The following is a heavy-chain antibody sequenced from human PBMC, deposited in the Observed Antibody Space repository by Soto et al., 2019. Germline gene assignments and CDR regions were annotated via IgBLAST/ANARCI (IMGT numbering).Heavy chain of an antibody. J-gene: IGHJ6*02. V-gene: IGHV1-24*01. Sequence: GASVKVSCKVSGYTLTELAMHRVRQAPGKGLEWMGGFDPEDGGTIYAQKFQGRVTMTEDTSTDTAYMELSSLRSEDTAVYYCATTSVVVITGGMDVWGQGTTVTVSS. CDR2: FDPEDGGT. CDR3: ATTSVVVITGGMDV. D-gene: IGHD3-22*01. CDR1: GYTLTELA.